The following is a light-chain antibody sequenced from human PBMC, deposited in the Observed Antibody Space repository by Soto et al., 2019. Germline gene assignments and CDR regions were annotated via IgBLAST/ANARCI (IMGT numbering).Light chain of an antibody. CDR2: DGS. Sequence: DMQVTQSPSTLSASVGDTVTITCRASQSISSWLAWYQQKSGKAPKLLIHDGSTLQSGVPSRFSGSGSGTDFTLSISGLQPDDFANYYCQHYSSYSPTFGPGTTVAIK. CDR1: QSISSW. J-gene: IGKJ3*01. CDR3: QHYSSYSPT. V-gene: IGKV1-5*01.